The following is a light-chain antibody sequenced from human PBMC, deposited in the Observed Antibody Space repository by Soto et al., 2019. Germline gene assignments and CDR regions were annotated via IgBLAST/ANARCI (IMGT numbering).Light chain of an antibody. CDR1: QSVSSSY. Sequence: EIVLTQSPGTLSLSPGERATLSCRASQSVSSSYLAWYQQKPGQAPRLLIYGASSRATGIPDRFSGSGSGTEFTLTISCLQSEDFATYYCQQYYSYPWTFGQGTKVDI. CDR2: GAS. CDR3: QQYYSYPWT. V-gene: IGKV3-20*01. J-gene: IGKJ1*01.